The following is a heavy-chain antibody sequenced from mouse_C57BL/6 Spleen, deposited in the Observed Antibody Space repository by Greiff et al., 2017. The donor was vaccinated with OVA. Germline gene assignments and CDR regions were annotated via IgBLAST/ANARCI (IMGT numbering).Heavy chain of an antibody. D-gene: IGHD4-1*01. CDR1: GFTFSSYA. Sequence: EVHLVESGEGLVKPGGSLKLSCAASGFTFSSYAMSWVRQTPEKRLEWVAYISSGGDYIYYADTVKGRFTISRDNARNTLYLQMSSLKSEDTAMYYCTRDLTDDYAMDYWGQGTSVTVSS. CDR3: TRDLTDDYAMDY. CDR2: ISSGGDYI. J-gene: IGHJ4*01. V-gene: IGHV5-9-1*02.